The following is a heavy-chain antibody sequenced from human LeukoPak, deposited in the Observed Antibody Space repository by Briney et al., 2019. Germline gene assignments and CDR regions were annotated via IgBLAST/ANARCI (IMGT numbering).Heavy chain of an antibody. V-gene: IGHV4-4*02. D-gene: IGHD4-23*01. CDR2: IYHSGST. CDR3: ARAVGTSRNFFDY. CDR1: GGSISSTNW. Sequence: SETLSLTCAVSGGSISSTNWWSWVRQPPGKGLEWIGEIYHSGSTNYNPSLKSRVTISVDTSKNQFSLNLSSVTAADTAMYYCARAVGTSRNFFDYWGQGTLVTVSS. J-gene: IGHJ4*02.